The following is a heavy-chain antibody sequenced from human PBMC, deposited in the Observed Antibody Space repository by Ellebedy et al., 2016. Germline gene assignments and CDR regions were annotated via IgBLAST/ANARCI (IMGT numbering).Heavy chain of an antibody. Sequence: SETLSLXXAVYGGSFSGYYWSWIRQPAGKGLEWIGRIYTSGSTNYNPSLKSRVTMSVDTSKNQFSLKLSSVTAADTAVYYCAAYDILTGYYNGLGYWGQGTLVTVSS. CDR1: GGSFSGYY. CDR3: AAYDILTGYYNGLGY. J-gene: IGHJ4*02. V-gene: IGHV4-59*10. D-gene: IGHD3-9*01. CDR2: IYTSGST.